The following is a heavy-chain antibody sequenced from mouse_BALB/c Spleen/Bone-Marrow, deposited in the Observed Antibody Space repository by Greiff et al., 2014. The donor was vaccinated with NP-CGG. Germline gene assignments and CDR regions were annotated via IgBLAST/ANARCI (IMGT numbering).Heavy chain of an antibody. D-gene: IGHD2-3*01. CDR3: ARGRWYY. V-gene: IGHV1-22*01. J-gene: IGHJ2*01. CDR2: VNPNIGGT. CDR1: GYTFSDYT. Sequence: LVESGASVKISCKTSGYTFSDYTLHWVKQSHGKSLEWIGGVNPNIGGTSYNQKSKGKASLTVNKSSTTAYMELRSLTSDDSAVYYCARGRWYYWGQGTTLTVSS.